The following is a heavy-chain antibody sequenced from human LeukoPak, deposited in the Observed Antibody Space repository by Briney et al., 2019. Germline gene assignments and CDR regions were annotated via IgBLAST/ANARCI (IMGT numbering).Heavy chain of an antibody. J-gene: IGHJ4*02. Sequence: QPGGSLRLSCVASGFTFSSYWMSWFRQAPGKGLEWVANIKLDGSERYYVGSVKGRFTISRDDAKNSLYLQMDSLRADDTAVYYCGRISSSYYFFDHWGQGPWSPSPQ. CDR2: IKLDGSER. V-gene: IGHV3-7*01. CDR1: GFTFSSYW. D-gene: IGHD6-13*01. CDR3: GRISSSYYFFDH.